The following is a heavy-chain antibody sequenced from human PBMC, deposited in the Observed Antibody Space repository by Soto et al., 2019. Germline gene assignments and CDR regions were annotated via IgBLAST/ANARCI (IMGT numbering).Heavy chain of an antibody. CDR2: ISSSSGYI. CDR3: AGDRSRGRSPRVPNWFVP. D-gene: IGHD3-10*01. V-gene: IGHV3-21*01. J-gene: IGHJ5*02. Sequence: EVQLVESGGGLVKPGGSLRLSCAASGFTFSSYSMNWVRQAPGKGLEWVSSISSSSGYIYYADSVKGRFTISRDNAKNSLYLHMNSLRAEDTAVYYCAGDRSRGRSPRVPNWFVPWGQASLVTLSS. CDR1: GFTFSSYS.